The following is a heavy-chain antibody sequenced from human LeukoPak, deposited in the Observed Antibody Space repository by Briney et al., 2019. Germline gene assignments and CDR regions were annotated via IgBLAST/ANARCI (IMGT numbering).Heavy chain of an antibody. J-gene: IGHJ3*02. D-gene: IGHD1-26*01. Sequence: SETLSLTCTVSGGSISSGGYYWSWIRQHPGKGLEWIGYIYYSGSTYYNPSLKSRVTISVDTSKNQFSLKLSSVTAADTAVYYCASVSPAGVVGADAFDIWGQGTMVTVSS. CDR1: GGSISSGGYY. CDR2: IYYSGST. V-gene: IGHV4-31*03. CDR3: ASVSPAGVVGADAFDI.